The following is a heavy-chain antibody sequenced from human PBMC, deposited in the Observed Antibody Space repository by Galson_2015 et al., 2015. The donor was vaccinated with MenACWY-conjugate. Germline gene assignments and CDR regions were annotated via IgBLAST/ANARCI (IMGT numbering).Heavy chain of an antibody. Sequence: SLRLSCAASGLSFSNYWMHWVRQAPGKGLVWVSRINSDGTTTNYADSVKGRFTISRDNAKNTLYLQMNSLRAEDTAVYYCARRTLSGVNYYFDSWGQGTLVTVSS. D-gene: IGHD1-1*01. CDR3: ARRTLSGVNYYFDS. V-gene: IGHV3-74*01. CDR2: INSDGTTT. J-gene: IGHJ4*02. CDR1: GLSFSNYW.